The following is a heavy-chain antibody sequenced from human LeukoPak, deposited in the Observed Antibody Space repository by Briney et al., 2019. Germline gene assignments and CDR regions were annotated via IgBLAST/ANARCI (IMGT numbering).Heavy chain of an antibody. D-gene: IGHD6-13*01. V-gene: IGHV3-23*01. J-gene: IGHJ4*02. CDR2: ISGSGGST. CDR1: GFTFSSYA. Sequence: GGSLRLSCAASGFTFSSYAMSWVRQAPGKGLEWVSAISGSGGSTYYADSVKGRFTISRDNSKNTLYLQMNSLRAEDTAVYYCTKDSSLGSSSWYFPYYFDYWGQGTLVTVSS. CDR3: TKDSSLGSSSWYFPYYFDY.